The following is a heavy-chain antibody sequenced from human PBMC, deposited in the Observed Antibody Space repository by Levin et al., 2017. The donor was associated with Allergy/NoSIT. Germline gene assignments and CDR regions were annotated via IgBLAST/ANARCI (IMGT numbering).Heavy chain of an antibody. CDR3: ARGYDFWSGYSGMDV. Sequence: ASVKVSCKASGYTFTGYYMHWVRQAPGQGLEWMGWINPNSGGTNYAQKFQGRVTMTRDTSISTAYMELSRLRSDDTAVYYCARGYDFWSGYSGMDVWGQGTTVTVSS. CDR2: INPNSGGT. J-gene: IGHJ6*02. CDR1: GYTFTGYY. V-gene: IGHV1-2*02. D-gene: IGHD3-3*01.